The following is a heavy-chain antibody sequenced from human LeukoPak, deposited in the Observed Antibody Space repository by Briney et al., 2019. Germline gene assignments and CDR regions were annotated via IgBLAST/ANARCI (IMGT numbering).Heavy chain of an antibody. J-gene: IGHJ6*03. CDR2: VFSTGDT. CDR1: DASMSSHY. Sequence: SETLSLTCTVSDASMSSHYWIWVREPPGRGLEWIGYVFSTGDTTYSPSLKSRVTISVDMSENQFSLKLNSVTAADTAVYYCARGVYNYYYMDVWGRGATVTVSS. V-gene: IGHV4-59*11. CDR3: ARGVYNYYYMDV.